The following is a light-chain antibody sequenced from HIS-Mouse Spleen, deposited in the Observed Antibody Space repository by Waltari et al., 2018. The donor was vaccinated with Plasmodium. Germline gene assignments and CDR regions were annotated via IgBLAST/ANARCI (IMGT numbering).Light chain of an antibody. Sequence: EIVMTQSPATLSVSPGERATLSCRASQSVSSNLVWYQQKPVQAPRLLIYGASTRATGIPARFSGSGSGTEFTLTISSLQSEDFAVYYCQQYNNWSFTFGPGTKVDIK. CDR1: QSVSSN. V-gene: IGKV3-15*01. CDR3: QQYNNWSFT. J-gene: IGKJ3*01. CDR2: GAS.